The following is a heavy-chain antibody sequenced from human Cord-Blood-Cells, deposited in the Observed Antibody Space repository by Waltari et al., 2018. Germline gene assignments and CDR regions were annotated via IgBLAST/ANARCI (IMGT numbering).Heavy chain of an antibody. CDR1: GGSFSGYY. V-gene: IGHV4-34*01. D-gene: IGHD3-9*01. CDR2: INHSGST. CDR3: ARDGLRYNYYYYYGMDV. J-gene: IGHJ6*02. Sequence: QVQLQQWGAGLLKPSETLSLTCAVYGGSFSGYYWSWIRPPPGKGLEWIGEINHSGSTNYNPSLKSRVTISVDTSKNQFSLKLSFVTAADTAVYYCARDGLRYNYYYYYGMDVWGQGTTVTVSS.